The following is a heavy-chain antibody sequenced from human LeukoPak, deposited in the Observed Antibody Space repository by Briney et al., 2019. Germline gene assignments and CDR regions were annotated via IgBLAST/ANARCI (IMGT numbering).Heavy chain of an antibody. CDR1: GYTFTSYG. Sequence: SVKVSCKASGYTFTSYGISWVRQAPGQGLEWMGRIIPILGIANYAQKFQGRVTITADKSTSTAYMELSSLRSEDTAVYYCARDPPGRSSGYYSGYWGQGTLVTVSS. D-gene: IGHD3-22*01. V-gene: IGHV1-69*04. CDR2: IIPILGIA. J-gene: IGHJ4*02. CDR3: ARDPPGRSSGYYSGY.